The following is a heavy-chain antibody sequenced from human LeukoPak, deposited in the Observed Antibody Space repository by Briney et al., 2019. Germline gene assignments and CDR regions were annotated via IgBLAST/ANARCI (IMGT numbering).Heavy chain of an antibody. Sequence: PGGSLRLSCAASGFTFSDYYMSWIRQAPGKGLEWVSYISSSGSTIYYADSVKGRFTISRDNSKNTLYLQMNSLRAEDTAVYYCARELELDYYYYYMDVWGKGTTVTISS. J-gene: IGHJ6*03. D-gene: IGHD5-24*01. CDR2: ISSSGSTI. CDR1: GFTFSDYY. V-gene: IGHV3-11*01. CDR3: ARELELDYYYYYMDV.